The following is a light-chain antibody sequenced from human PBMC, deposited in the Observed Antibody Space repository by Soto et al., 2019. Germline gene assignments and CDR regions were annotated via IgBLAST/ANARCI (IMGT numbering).Light chain of an antibody. CDR2: GAS. CDR1: QSVTSSY. Sequence: EIVLTQSPGTLSLSPGERATLSCRASQSVTSSYLAWYQQKPGQAPRLLISGASNRATGIPARFSGSGSGTDFTLTISRLEPEDFAVYYCHQYGDTPPWTFGQGTKVDIK. V-gene: IGKV3-20*01. J-gene: IGKJ1*01. CDR3: HQYGDTPPWT.